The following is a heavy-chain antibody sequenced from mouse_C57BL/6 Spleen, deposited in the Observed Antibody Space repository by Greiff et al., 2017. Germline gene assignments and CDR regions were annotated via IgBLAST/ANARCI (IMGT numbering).Heavy chain of an antibody. Sequence: DVHLVESGGGLVKPGGSLKLSCAASGFTFSSYAMSWVRQTPEKRLEWVATISDGGSYTYYPDNVKGRFTISRDNAKNNLYLQMSHLKSEDTAMYYCATDRGYFDVWGTGTTVTVSS. CDR3: ATDRGYFDV. V-gene: IGHV5-4*01. J-gene: IGHJ1*03. CDR2: ISDGGSYT. CDR1: GFTFSSYA.